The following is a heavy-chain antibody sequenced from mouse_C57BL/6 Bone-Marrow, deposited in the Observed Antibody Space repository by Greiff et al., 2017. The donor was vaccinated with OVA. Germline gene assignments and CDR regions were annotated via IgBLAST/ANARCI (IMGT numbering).Heavy chain of an antibody. CDR2: IAPNSGGT. V-gene: IGHV1-72*01. Sequence: VQLQQPGAELVKPGASVKLSCKASGYTFTSYWMHWVKQRPGRGLEWIGRIAPNSGGTKYNEKFKSKATLTVDKPSSTAYMQLSSLTSEDSAVYYCAKERYYGSSSYYYAMDYWGQGTSVTVSS. J-gene: IGHJ4*01. D-gene: IGHD1-1*01. CDR1: GYTFTSYW. CDR3: AKERYYGSSSYYYAMDY.